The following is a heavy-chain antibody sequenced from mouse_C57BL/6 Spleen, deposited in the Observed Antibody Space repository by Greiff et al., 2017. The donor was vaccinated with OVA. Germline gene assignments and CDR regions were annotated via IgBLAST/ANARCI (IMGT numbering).Heavy chain of an antibody. J-gene: IGHJ1*03. Sequence: QVQLQQSGAELVRPGASVTLSCKASGYTFTDYEMHWVKQTPVHGLEWIGAIDPETGGTAYNQKFKGKAILTADKSSSTAYMELRSLTSEDSAVYYCTRDYDWYFDVWGTGTTVTVSS. CDR3: TRDYDWYFDV. CDR1: GYTFTDYE. V-gene: IGHV1-15*01. D-gene: IGHD2-4*01. CDR2: IDPETGGT.